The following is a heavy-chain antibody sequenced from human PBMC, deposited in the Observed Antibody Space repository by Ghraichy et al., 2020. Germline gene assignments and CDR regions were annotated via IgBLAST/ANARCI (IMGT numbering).Heavy chain of an antibody. CDR3: ARGPGSGSYYYYYYYGMDV. V-gene: IGHV4-34*01. CDR2: INHSGST. J-gene: IGHJ6*02. Sequence: SETLSLICAVYGGSFSGYYWSWIRQPPGKGLEWIGEINHSGSTNYNPSLKSRVTISVDTSKNQFSLKLSSVTAADTAVYYCARGPGSGSYYYYYYYGMDVWGQGTTVTVSS. CDR1: GGSFSGYY. D-gene: IGHD3-10*01.